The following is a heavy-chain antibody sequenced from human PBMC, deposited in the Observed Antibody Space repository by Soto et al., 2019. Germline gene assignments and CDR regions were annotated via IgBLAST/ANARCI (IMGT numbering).Heavy chain of an antibody. CDR3: AKTYYYDSSGYYYYGMDV. J-gene: IGHJ6*02. Sequence: GALRLSCAASGFTFSSYAMSWVRQAPGKGLEWVSAISGSGGSTYYADSVKGRFTISRDNSKNTLYLQMNSLRAEDTAVYYCAKTYYYDSSGYYYYGMDVWGQGTTVTVSS. V-gene: IGHV3-23*01. CDR1: GFTFSSYA. CDR2: ISGSGGST. D-gene: IGHD3-22*01.